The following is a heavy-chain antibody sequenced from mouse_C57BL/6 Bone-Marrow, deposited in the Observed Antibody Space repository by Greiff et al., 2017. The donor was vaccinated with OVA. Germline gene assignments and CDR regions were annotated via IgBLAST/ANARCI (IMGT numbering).Heavy chain of an antibody. V-gene: IGHV1-81*01. J-gene: IGHJ3*01. D-gene: IGHD2-1*01. CDR1: GYTFTSYG. CDR2: IYPRSGNT. CDR3: AYYGNYGRFAY. Sequence: QVQLQQSGAELARPGASVKLPCKASGYTFTSYGISWVKQRTGPGLEWIGEIYPRSGNTYYNEKFKGKATLTADKSSSTAYMELRSLTSEDSAVYFCAYYGNYGRFAYWGQGTLVTVSA.